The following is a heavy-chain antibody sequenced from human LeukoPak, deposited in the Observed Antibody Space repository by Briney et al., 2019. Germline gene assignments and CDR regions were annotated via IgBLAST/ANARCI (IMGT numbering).Heavy chain of an antibody. D-gene: IGHD2-15*01. J-gene: IGHJ5*02. V-gene: IGHV3-21*01. CDR2: ISSSGTYK. Sequence: GGSLRLSCAASGYTFSSYSINWVRQAPGKGLEWISSISSSGTYKYYAESVMGRFTISRDNAKNSLYLQMTSLRAEDTAVYYCARVGSWVVTGDMGWFDPWGQGTLVTVSS. CDR1: GYTFSSYS. CDR3: ARVGSWVVTGDMGWFDP.